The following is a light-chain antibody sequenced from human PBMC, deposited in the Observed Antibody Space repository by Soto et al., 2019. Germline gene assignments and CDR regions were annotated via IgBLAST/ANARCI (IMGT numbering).Light chain of an antibody. J-gene: IGLJ3*02. CDR1: MRDVGAYNL. CDR3: SAYTARSPLV. Sequence: QSALTQPASVSGSAGQSITISCSGTMRDVGAYNLVSWYQQHPGTAPKLIIYEVRNRPSGISSRFSGSRSGNTASLTISGLQSEDEGDYYFSAYTARSPLVFGGGTKLTVL. CDR2: EVR. V-gene: IGLV2-14*01.